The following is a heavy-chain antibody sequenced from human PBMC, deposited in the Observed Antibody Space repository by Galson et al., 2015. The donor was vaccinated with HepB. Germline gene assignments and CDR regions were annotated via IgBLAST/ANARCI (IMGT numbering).Heavy chain of an antibody. CDR2: ISSSSSYI. Sequence: SLRLSCAASGFTFSSYSMNWVRQAPGKGLEWVSSISSSSSYIYYADSVKGRFTISRDNAKNSLYLQMNSLRAEDTAVYYCARDLVTTGHRFDPWGQGTLVTVSS. CDR3: ARDLVTTGHRFDP. V-gene: IGHV3-21*01. J-gene: IGHJ5*02. D-gene: IGHD4-17*01. CDR1: GFTFSSYS.